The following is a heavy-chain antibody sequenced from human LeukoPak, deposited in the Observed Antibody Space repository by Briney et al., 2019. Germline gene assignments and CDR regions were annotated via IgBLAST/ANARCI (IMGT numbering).Heavy chain of an antibody. CDR1: GYTLTELS. Sequence: GASVKVSCKVSGYTLTELSMHWVRQAPGKGLEWMGGFDPEDGETIYAQKFQGRVTMTEDTPTDTAYMELSSLRSEDTAVYYCATGFGVPSDIVDYWGQGTLVTVSS. CDR2: FDPEDGET. J-gene: IGHJ4*02. D-gene: IGHD3-10*01. CDR3: ATGFGVPSDIVDY. V-gene: IGHV1-24*01.